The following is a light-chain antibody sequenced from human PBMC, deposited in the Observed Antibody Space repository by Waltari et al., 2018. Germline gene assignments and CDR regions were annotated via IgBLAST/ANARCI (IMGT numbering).Light chain of an antibody. CDR2: VAS. V-gene: IGKV3-20*01. J-gene: IGKJ1*01. Sequence: EIVLTQSPGTLSLSPGERATLSCRASQSVGSNSLAWYQQKPGQAPRLLIYVASSRATGIPDRFSGSGSGTDFTLTISRLEPEDFAVYYCQKYGGSLTWTFGQGTKVEIK. CDR3: QKYGGSLTWT. CDR1: QSVGSNS.